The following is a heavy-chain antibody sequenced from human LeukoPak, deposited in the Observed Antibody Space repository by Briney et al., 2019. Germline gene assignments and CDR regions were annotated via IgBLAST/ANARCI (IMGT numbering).Heavy chain of an antibody. CDR2: ISAYNGNT. D-gene: IGHD1-20*01. V-gene: IGHV1-18*01. CDR1: GYTFTSYG. Sequence: ASVKVSCKASGYTFTSYGISGVRQAPGQGLEWMGWISAYNGNTNYAQKLQGRVTMTTDTSPSTAYMELRSLRSDDTAVYYCASGITGLYGMDVWGQGTTVTVSS. CDR3: ASGITGLYGMDV. J-gene: IGHJ6*02.